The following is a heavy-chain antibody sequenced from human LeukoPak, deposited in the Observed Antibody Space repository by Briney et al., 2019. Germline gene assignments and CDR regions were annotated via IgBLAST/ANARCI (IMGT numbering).Heavy chain of an antibody. Sequence: PGGSLRLSCEASGFTFSAYGIHWVRQSPGKGLEWVAFVRYDGSDKFYADSVKGRFIVSKDNSRTTLQLQMNSLRSEDTAVYFCARGGARDIWYFAYWGQGIRVTVSS. D-gene: IGHD2-21*01. CDR1: GFTFSAYG. V-gene: IGHV3-30*02. CDR3: ARGGARDIWYFAY. J-gene: IGHJ4*02. CDR2: VRYDGSDK.